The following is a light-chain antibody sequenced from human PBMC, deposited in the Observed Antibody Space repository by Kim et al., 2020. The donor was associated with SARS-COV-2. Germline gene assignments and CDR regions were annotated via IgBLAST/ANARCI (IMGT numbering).Light chain of an antibody. V-gene: IGLV2-14*03. CDR3: SSYTSSSTYV. CDR1: SSDVGGYNY. CDR2: DVS. J-gene: IGLJ1*01. Sequence: GQSITISCTGTSSDVGGYNYVSWYQQHPAKAPKLMIYDVSNRPSGVSNRFSGSKSGNTASLTISGLQAEDEADYYCSSYTSSSTYVFGTGTKVTVL.